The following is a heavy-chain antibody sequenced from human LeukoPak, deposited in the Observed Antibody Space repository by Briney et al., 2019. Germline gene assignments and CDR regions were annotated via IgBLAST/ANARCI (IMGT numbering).Heavy chain of an antibody. J-gene: IGHJ3*02. CDR1: GVTLSNYA. CDR2: ISGSGGST. D-gene: IGHD3-10*01. Sequence: GGSLRLSCVASGVTLSNYAMSWARQAPGKGLEWVSAISGSGGSTYYADSVKGRFTISRDNSKNTLYLQMNSLRAEDTAVYYCANLFRGYSIDAFDIWGQGTMVTVSS. V-gene: IGHV3-23*01. CDR3: ANLFRGYSIDAFDI.